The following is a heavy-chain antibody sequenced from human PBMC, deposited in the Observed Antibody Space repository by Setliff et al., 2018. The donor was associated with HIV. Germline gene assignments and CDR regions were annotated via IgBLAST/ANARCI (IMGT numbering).Heavy chain of an antibody. CDR3: ASLALAKPGIYSFMDV. D-gene: IGHD6-19*01. CDR2: KNSRGRT. CDR1: GGSISSGNHY. Sequence: ASETLSLTCTVSGGSISSGNHYWSWIRQPAGKGLEWIGRKNSRGRTNHNPSLKSRVSISVDTSKNQFSLKLSSVTAADTAVYYCASLALAKPGIYSFMDVWGKGTTVTVSS. V-gene: IGHV4-61*02. J-gene: IGHJ6*03.